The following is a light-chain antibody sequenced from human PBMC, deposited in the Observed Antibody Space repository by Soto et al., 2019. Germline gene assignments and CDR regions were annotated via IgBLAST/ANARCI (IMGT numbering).Light chain of an antibody. CDR1: SSNIGGNS. CDR2: DDD. Sequence: QSVLTQPPSVSAAPGQRVTISCSGSSSNIGGNSVSWYQQLPGTAPKLLIYDDDKRPSGIPDRFSASKSGTSATLAITGLQTGDEADYYCETWDTNLSAVVFGGGTQLTVL. J-gene: IGLJ3*02. V-gene: IGLV1-51*01. CDR3: ETWDTNLSAVV.